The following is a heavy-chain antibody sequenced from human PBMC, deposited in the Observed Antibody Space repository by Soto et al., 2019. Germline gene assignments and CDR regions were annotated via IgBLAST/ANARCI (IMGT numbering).Heavy chain of an antibody. CDR3: ARDYRYSSSLDY. Sequence: GGSLRLSCAASGFTFSSYAMSWVRQAPGKGLEWVSSISGSSSSTYYADSVKGRFTISRDNAKNTLYLQMNSLRAEDTAVYYCARDYRYSSSLDYWGQGTLVTVSS. J-gene: IGHJ4*02. CDR2: ISGSSSST. CDR1: GFTFSSYA. V-gene: IGHV3-23*01. D-gene: IGHD6-13*01.